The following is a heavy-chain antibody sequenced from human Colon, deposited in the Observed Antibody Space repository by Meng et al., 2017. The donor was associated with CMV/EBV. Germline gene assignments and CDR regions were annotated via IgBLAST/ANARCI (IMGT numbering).Heavy chain of an antibody. CDR3: VPYSGSSFRFDP. J-gene: IGHJ5*02. CDR1: GYTFTDYF. CDR2: IKFNGGGT. D-gene: IGHD5-12*01. V-gene: IGHV1-2*02. Sequence: CKASGYTFTDYFIQWMRQAPEQGLEWMGWIKFNGGGTNYAQKFQGRVIMTRDTSVSTAYMELNSLRSDDTAVYYCVPYSGSSFRFDPWGQGTLVTVSS.